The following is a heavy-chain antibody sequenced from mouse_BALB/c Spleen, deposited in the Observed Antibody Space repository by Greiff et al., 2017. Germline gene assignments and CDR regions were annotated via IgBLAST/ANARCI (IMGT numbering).Heavy chain of an antibody. CDR2: IDPANGNT. D-gene: IGHD2-4*01. Sequence: EVQLQESGAELVKPGASVKLSCTASGFNIKDTYMHWVKQRPEQGLEWIGRIDPANGNTKYDPKFQGKATITADTSSNTAYLQLSSLTSEDTAVYYCARRDVDYDDAMDYWGQGTSVTVSS. CDR1: GFNIKDTY. CDR3: ARRDVDYDDAMDY. V-gene: IGHV14-3*02. J-gene: IGHJ4*01.